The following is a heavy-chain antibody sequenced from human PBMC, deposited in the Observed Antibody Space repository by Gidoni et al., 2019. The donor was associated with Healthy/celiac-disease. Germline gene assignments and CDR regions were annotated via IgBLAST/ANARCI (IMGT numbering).Heavy chain of an antibody. Sequence: QVQLVVSGGGLVKPGGSLRLPCAASGFTFIDYYMSCIRQGPGKGLDCVSYISSSSSYTNYADSVKGRFTISRDNAKNSLYLQMNSLRAEDTAVYYCASTIAAAGAFDIWGQGTMVTVSS. CDR1: GFTFIDYY. V-gene: IGHV3-11*06. CDR3: ASTIAAAGAFDI. J-gene: IGHJ3*02. D-gene: IGHD6-13*01. CDR2: ISSSSSYT.